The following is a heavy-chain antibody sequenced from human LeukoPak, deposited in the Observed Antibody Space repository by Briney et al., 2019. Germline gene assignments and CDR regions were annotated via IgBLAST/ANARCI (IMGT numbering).Heavy chain of an antibody. V-gene: IGHV1-18*01. CDR3: ARENLLWFGELLISNCYGMDV. J-gene: IGHJ6*02. CDR1: GYTFTSYG. D-gene: IGHD3-10*01. CDR2: ISAYNGNT. Sequence: ASVKVSCKASGYTFTSYGISWVRQAPGQGLEWMGWISAYNGNTNYAQKLQGRVTMTTDTSTSTAYMELRSLRSDDTAVYYCARENLLWFGELLISNCYGMDVWGQGTTVTVSS.